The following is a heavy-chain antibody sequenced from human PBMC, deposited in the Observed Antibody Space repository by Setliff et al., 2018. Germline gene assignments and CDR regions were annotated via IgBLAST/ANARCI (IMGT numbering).Heavy chain of an antibody. D-gene: IGHD6-25*01. Sequence: GGSLRLSCAASGFTLSNAWMSWVRQAPGKGLEWVGRIKNKNDGETADYAAPVKGRFTFSRDNARDSLYLQMNSLRAEDTAVYYCVRDTTSGWMLTNWGQGTLVTVSS. CDR1: GFTLSNAW. CDR3: VRDTTSGWMLTN. J-gene: IGHJ4*02. CDR2: IKNKNDGETA. V-gene: IGHV3-15*01.